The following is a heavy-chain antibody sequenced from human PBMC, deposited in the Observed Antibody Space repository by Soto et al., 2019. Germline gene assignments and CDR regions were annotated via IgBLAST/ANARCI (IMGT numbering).Heavy chain of an antibody. J-gene: IGHJ5*02. CDR2: ISAYNGNT. CDR1: CYTFTSYG. CDR3: ARVRTWSGSHRWFDP. D-gene: IGHD3-3*01. Sequence: SVKVSCKASCYTFTSYGISWVRQAPGQGLEWMGWISAYNGNTNYAQKLQGRVTMTTDTSTSTAYMEPRSLGSDDTAVYYCARVRTWSGSHRWFDPWGQGTLVTVSS. V-gene: IGHV1-18*01.